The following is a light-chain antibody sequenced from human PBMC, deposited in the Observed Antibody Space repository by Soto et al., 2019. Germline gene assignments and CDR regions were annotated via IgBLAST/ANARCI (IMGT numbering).Light chain of an antibody. CDR2: GAS. Sequence: IVLTQSPGTLSLSPGERAALSCRASQSVSRNYLAWYQLKPGQAPRLLIHGASSRAAGIPDRFSGSGSGTDFTITISRLEPEDFAVYYCQQYAHFKIFGQGTRVEV. CDR1: QSVSRNY. CDR3: QQYAHFKI. V-gene: IGKV3-20*01. J-gene: IGKJ1*01.